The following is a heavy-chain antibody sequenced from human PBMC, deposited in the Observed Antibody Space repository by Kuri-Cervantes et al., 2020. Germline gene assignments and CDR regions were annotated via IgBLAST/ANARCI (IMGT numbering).Heavy chain of an antibody. CDR2: VTGSGDRT. V-gene: IGHV3-23*01. D-gene: IGHD6-19*01. J-gene: IGHJ3*01. Sequence: GESLKISCAVSGFTFRDSAMSWVRQAPGKGLERVSTVTGSGDRTFYADSVKGRFSISRDNSKNMLYVQMNSLRADDTAVYYCAREQVAGNRNDAFDVWGQGTMVTVSS. CDR1: GFTFRDSA. CDR3: AREQVAGNRNDAFDV.